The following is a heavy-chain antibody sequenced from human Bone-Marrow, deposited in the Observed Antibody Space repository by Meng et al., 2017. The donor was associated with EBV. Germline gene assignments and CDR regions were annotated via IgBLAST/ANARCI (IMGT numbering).Heavy chain of an antibody. Sequence: QRVESGGGMVKPGGSQRLSCEASTFMFSDYYMSWIRQAPGKGLEWVSYISTRGNAIDYADSVKGRFTISRDNAKNSLYLQMNSLRPDDTAVYYCARVNGDFSYWYFDLWGRGTLVTVSS. J-gene: IGHJ2*01. CDR1: TFMFSDYY. V-gene: IGHV3-11*01. D-gene: IGHD4-17*01. CDR2: ISTRGNAI. CDR3: ARVNGDFSYWYFDL.